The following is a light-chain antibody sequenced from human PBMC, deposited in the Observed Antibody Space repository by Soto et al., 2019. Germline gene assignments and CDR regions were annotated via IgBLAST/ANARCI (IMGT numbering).Light chain of an antibody. V-gene: IGKV1-9*01. CDR3: QQLKSYTT. Sequence: DIQLTQSPSFLSASVGDRVTITCRASQAISNYLAWYQQKPGKAPKLLIYVASTLQSGIPSRFSGSRSGTEFTLTISSLQPEDFATYYCQQLKSYTTFGQGTKLEIK. CDR1: QAISNY. CDR2: VAS. J-gene: IGKJ2*01.